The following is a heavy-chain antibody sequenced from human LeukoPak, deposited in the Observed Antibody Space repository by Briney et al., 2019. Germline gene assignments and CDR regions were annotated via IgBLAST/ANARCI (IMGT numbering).Heavy chain of an antibody. CDR1: GFTFSSYA. CDR2: ISGSGGST. D-gene: IGHD3-22*01. Sequence: GGSLRLSCAASGFTFSSYAMSWVRQAPGKGLEWVSAISGSGGSTYYADSVKGRFTISRDNSKNTLYLQMNSLRAEDTAVYYCAKDNYYDSSGYLEVWGQGNLVTVSS. J-gene: IGHJ4*02. V-gene: IGHV3-23*01. CDR3: AKDNYYDSSGYLEV.